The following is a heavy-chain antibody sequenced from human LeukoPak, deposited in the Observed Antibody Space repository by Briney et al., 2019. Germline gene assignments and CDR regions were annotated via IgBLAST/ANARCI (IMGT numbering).Heavy chain of an antibody. D-gene: IGHD2-2*01. V-gene: IGHV3-7*01. CDR1: GFTFGSYW. CDR3: ASLNRPAAPQYYFDY. J-gene: IGHJ4*02. Sequence: QAGGSLRLSCATSGFTFGSYWMSWVRQAPEKGLEWVASIKQDGSEKYFVDSVKGRFTISRDNAKNSLYLQMNSLRAEDTAVYYCASLNRPAAPQYYFDYWGQGTLVTVSS. CDR2: IKQDGSEK.